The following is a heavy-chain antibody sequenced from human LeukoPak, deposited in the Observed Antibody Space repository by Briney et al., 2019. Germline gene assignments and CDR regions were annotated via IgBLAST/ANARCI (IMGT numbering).Heavy chain of an antibody. J-gene: IGHJ6*03. CDR3: AKDGGIKYYDFWSGSYYYYYMDV. CDR2: ISGSGGST. V-gene: IGHV3-23*01. D-gene: IGHD3-3*01. Sequence: GGSLRLSCAASGFTFSSYAMSWVRQAPGKGLEWVSAISGSGGSTYYADSVKGRFTISRDNSKNTLYLQMDSLRAEDTAVYYCAKDGGIKYYDFWSGSYYYYYMDVWGKGTTVTVSS. CDR1: GFTFSSYA.